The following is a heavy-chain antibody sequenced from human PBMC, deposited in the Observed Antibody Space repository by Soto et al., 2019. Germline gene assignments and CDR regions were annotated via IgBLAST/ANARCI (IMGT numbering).Heavy chain of an antibody. CDR1: GVTVINNY. V-gene: IGHV3-53*04. CDR2: IYSGGST. CDR3: ARGYGDYKGAFDI. J-gene: IGHJ3*02. D-gene: IGHD4-17*01. Sequence: TGGFLRLSCAASGVTVINNYMSWVRQAPGKGLEWVSVIYSGGSTYYAASVKGRLTISRQSSKNTVYLQMNSLRVEDTAVYYCARGYGDYKGAFDIWGQGTMVTVSS.